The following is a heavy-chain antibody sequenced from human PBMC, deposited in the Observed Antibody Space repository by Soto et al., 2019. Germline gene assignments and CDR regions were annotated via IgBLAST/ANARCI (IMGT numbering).Heavy chain of an antibody. D-gene: IGHD6-13*01. CDR3: ARQRRSSSWYSWWFDP. CDR2: IYYSGST. Sequence: SETLSLTCTVSGGSISSYYWSWIRQPPGKGLEWIGYIYYSGSTNYNPSLKSRVTISVDTSKNQFSLKLSSVTAADTAVYYCARQRRSSSWYSWWFDPWGQGTRVTVAS. CDR1: GGSISSYY. V-gene: IGHV4-59*01. J-gene: IGHJ5*02.